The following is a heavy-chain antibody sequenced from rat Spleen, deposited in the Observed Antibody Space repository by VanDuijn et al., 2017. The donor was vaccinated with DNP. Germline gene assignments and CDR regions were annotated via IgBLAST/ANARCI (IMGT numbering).Heavy chain of an antibody. Sequence: EVQLVESGGGLVKPGRSLKLSCAASGFTFSDFNMAWVRQAPKKGLEWVATVNYDGGITYYRDSVKGRFTISRDNAESALYLRMDSLRSEDTATYYCGNWDNFGTYTMDARGPGTSVTVSS. V-gene: IGHV5-7*01. CDR2: VNYDGGIT. D-gene: IGHD1-3*01. CDR1: GFTFSDFN. J-gene: IGHJ4*01. CDR3: GNWDNFGTYTMDA.